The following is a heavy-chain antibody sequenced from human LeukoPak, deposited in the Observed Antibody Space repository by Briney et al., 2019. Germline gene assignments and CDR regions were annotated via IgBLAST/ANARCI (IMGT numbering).Heavy chain of an antibody. CDR3: ARGPSIAARQGGNWFDP. D-gene: IGHD6-6*01. J-gene: IGHJ5*02. V-gene: IGHV1-2*02. Sequence: ASVKVSCKASGYTFTSYGISWVRQAPGQGLEWMGWINPNSGGTNYAQKFQGRVTMTRDTSISTAYMELSRLRSDDTAVYYCARGPSIAARQGGNWFDPWGQGTPVTVSS. CDR1: GYTFTSYG. CDR2: INPNSGGT.